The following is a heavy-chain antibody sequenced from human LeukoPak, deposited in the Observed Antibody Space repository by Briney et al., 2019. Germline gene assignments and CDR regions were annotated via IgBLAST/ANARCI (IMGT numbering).Heavy chain of an antibody. CDR1: GFTSSSYG. CDR3: ARDRSDYYGSGSYYPPWFDP. D-gene: IGHD3-10*01. Sequence: GRSLRLSCAASGFTSSSYGMHWVRQAPGKGPEWVAVIWYDGSNKYYADSVKGRFTISRDNSKNTLYLQMNSLRAEDTAVYYCARDRSDYYGSGSYYPPWFDPWGQGTLVTVSS. V-gene: IGHV3-33*01. CDR2: IWYDGSNK. J-gene: IGHJ5*02.